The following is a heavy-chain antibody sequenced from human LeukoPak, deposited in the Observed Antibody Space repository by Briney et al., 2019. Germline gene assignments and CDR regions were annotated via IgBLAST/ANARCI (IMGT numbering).Heavy chain of an antibody. D-gene: IGHD3-9*01. J-gene: IGHJ5*02. CDR1: GYTFTDYY. CDR3: ARSYFDVLTNYYMWLAP. CDR2: INLNSGDT. Sequence: GASVKVSCKASGYTFTDYYIHWVRQAPGQGLEWMGWINLNSGDTYYVQNFQDRVPMTGDTSISTAYLELSSLRSEDTAVFYCARSYFDVLTNYYMWLAPWGQGTLVTVSS. V-gene: IGHV1-2*02.